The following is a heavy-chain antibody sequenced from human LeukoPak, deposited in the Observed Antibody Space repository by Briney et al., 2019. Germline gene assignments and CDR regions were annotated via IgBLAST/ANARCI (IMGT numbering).Heavy chain of an antibody. Sequence: GGSLRLSCAASGFTFSNYWMSWVRQAPGKGLEWVAHINQDGSEEHYMDSVKARFIISRDNAKNSLSLQMDSLRAEYTAVYYCVRDGGVSGYDLLDYWGQGTLVTVSS. V-gene: IGHV3-7*01. CDR1: GFTFSNYW. J-gene: IGHJ4*02. CDR3: VRDGGVSGYDLLDY. CDR2: INQDGSEE. D-gene: IGHD5-12*01.